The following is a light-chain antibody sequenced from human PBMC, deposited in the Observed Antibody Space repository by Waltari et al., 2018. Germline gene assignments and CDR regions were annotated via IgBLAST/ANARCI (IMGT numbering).Light chain of an antibody. CDR3: SSHTSSGTAV. V-gene: IGLV2-14*01. J-gene: IGLJ1*01. CDR1: SSDVGGYNY. Sequence: QSALTQPASVSGSPGQSITISCTGTSSDVGGYNYVSWYQQHPGKAPKVLIHAVRNRPSGVSDRFSGSKSGNTASLTISGLQAEDEADYYGSSHTSSGTAVFGTGTKVTVL. CDR2: AVR.